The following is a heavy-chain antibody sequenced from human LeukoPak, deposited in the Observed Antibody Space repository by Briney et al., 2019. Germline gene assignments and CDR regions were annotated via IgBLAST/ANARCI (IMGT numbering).Heavy chain of an antibody. CDR3: ARSSYDFWSGANWFDP. CDR1: GGSISSGGYS. V-gene: IGHV4-30-2*01. D-gene: IGHD3-3*01. J-gene: IGHJ5*02. CDR2: ICHSGST. Sequence: SPSETLSLTCAVSGGSISSGGYSWSWIRQPPGKGLEWIGYICHSGSTYYNPSLKSRVTISVDRSKNQFSLKLSSVTAADTAVYYCARSSYDFWSGANWFDPWGQGTLVTVSS.